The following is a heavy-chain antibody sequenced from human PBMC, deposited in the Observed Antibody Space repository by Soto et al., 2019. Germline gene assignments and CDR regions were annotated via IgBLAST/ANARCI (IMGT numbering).Heavy chain of an antibody. D-gene: IGHD3-10*01. CDR1: GGTSSTYG. V-gene: IGHV1-69*01. Sequence: QVQLVQSGAEVKKPGSSVKVSCTASGGTSSTYGITWVRQAPGQGLEWMGGIISIFGTANYAQKLQGRVTITADESTSTANMELSCLRYEDTAVYYCARVRIFCYGSGPYYFNVFDSGGQGTLFTVSS. CDR3: ARVRIFCYGSGPYYFNVFDS. J-gene: IGHJ4*02. CDR2: IISIFGTA.